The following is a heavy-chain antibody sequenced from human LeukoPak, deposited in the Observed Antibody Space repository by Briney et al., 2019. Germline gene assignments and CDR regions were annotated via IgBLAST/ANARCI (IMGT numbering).Heavy chain of an antibody. CDR1: GFTFSDYY. D-gene: IGHD2-2*02. Sequence: GGSLRLSCAASGFTFSDYYMSWIRQAPGKGLEWVSYISSSGSTIYYADSVKGRFTISRDNAKNSLYLQMNSLRAEDTAVYYCATHIVVVPAAIGVAAFDIWGQGTMVTVSS. J-gene: IGHJ3*02. CDR3: ATHIVVVPAAIGVAAFDI. V-gene: IGHV3-11*04. CDR2: ISSSGSTI.